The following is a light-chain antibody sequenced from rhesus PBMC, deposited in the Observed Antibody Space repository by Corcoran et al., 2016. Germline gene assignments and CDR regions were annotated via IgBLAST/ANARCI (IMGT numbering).Light chain of an antibody. CDR1: QGITND. CDR3: QHYYSIPRT. Sequence: DIQMTQSPSSLSASVGDRVTITCRASQGITNDLAWYQQKPGETPKLLIYEASSLQRGIPSRFSGSGSWTDFTLTIRSLQSEDFTTYYCQHYYSIPRTFGQGTKVEIK. V-gene: IGKV1-25*01. CDR2: EAS. J-gene: IGKJ1*01.